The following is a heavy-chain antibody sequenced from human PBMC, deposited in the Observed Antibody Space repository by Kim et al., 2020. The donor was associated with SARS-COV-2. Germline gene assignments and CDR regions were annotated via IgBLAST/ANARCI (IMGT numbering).Heavy chain of an antibody. V-gene: IGHV3-33*01. CDR1: GFTFSSYG. J-gene: IGHJ4*02. CDR3: AREPLGDHYCFDY. CDR2: IWYDGSNK. Sequence: GGSLRLSCAASGFTFSSYGMHWVRQAPGKGLEWVAVIWYDGSNKYYADSVKGRFTISRDNSKNTLYLQMNSLRAEDTAVYYCAREPLGDHYCFDYWGQGTLVTVSS. D-gene: IGHD2-21*02.